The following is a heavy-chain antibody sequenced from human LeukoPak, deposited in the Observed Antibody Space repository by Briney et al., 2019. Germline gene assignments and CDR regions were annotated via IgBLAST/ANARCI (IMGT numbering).Heavy chain of an antibody. Sequence: QPGGSLRLSCAASGFTFSNYAMSWVRQAPGKGLEWVSAIRGSGYTTYYAGSVKGRFTISRDNSKNTLYLQMNSLRAEDTAVYYCARDFVVEGYWGQGTLVTVSS. CDR1: GFTFSNYA. V-gene: IGHV3-23*01. J-gene: IGHJ4*02. CDR2: IRGSGYTT. D-gene: IGHD2-15*01. CDR3: ARDFVVEGY.